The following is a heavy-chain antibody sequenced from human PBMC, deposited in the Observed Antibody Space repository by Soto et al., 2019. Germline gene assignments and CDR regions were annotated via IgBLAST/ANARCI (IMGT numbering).Heavy chain of an antibody. CDR2: ISSSSSYI. D-gene: IGHD3-22*01. J-gene: IGHJ4*02. Sequence: EVQLVESGGGLVKPGGSLRLSCAASGFTFSSYSMNWVRQAPGKGLEWVSSISSSSSYIYYADSVKGRFTISRDNAKNSLYLQMNSLRAEDTAVYYCARAPYYYDSRGYWAYWGQVTLVTVSS. CDR3: ARAPYYYDSRGYWAY. CDR1: GFTFSSYS. V-gene: IGHV3-21*01.